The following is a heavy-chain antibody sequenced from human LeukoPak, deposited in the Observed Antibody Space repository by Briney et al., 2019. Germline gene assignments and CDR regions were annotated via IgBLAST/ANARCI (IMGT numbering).Heavy chain of an antibody. CDR1: GFTFSRYP. V-gene: IGHV3-64D*09. J-gene: IGHJ4*02. CDR3: VKAQYDFWSGLDY. Sequence: GGSLRLSCSASGFTFSRYPVHWVRQAPGKGLEYYADSVKGRFTISRDNSKNTLYLRMSSLRTEDTAIYYCVKAQYDFWSGLDYWGQGTLVTVSS. D-gene: IGHD3-3*01.